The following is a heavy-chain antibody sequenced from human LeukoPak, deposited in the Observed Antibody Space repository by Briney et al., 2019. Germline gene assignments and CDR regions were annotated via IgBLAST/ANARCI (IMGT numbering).Heavy chain of an antibody. Sequence: GGALRLSCAASGVTFISSDMNGVGQAPGKGLEGVASISSNSRNTHYADSLKGGFTISRDNAKNSLYLQMNSLRAEDTAVYYCARILSSSHAFDIWGQGTMVTVSS. D-gene: IGHD6-13*01. CDR2: ISSNSRNT. CDR3: ARILSSSHAFDI. CDR1: GVTFISSD. V-gene: IGHV3-21*01. J-gene: IGHJ3*02.